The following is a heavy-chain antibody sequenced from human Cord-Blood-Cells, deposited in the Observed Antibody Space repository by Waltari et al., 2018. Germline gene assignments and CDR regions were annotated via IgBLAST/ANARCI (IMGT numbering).Heavy chain of an antibody. CDR1: GGSFSGYY. Sequence: QVQLQQWGAGLLKPSETLSLTCAVYGGSFSGYYWSWIRQPPGKGLEWIGEINHSGSTNYNPSLKSQVTISVDTSKNQFSLKLSSVTAADTAVYYCARLIVGATSHFDYWGQGTLVTVSS. D-gene: IGHD1-26*01. J-gene: IGHJ4*02. CDR3: ARLIVGATSHFDY. CDR2: INHSGST. V-gene: IGHV4-34*01.